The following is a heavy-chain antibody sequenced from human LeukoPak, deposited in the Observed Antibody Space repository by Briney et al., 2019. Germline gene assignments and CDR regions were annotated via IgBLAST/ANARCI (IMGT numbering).Heavy chain of an antibody. V-gene: IGHV1-18*01. CDR1: GYTFTSYG. J-gene: IGHJ4*02. D-gene: IGHD3-16*01. CDR3: ARGRASWYYDYVWGSSPIDY. Sequence: ASVKVSCKASGYTFTSYGISWVRQAPGQGLEWMGWISAYNGNTNYAQKLQGRVTMTTDTSTSTAYMELRSLRSDDTAVYYCARGRASWYYDYVWGSSPIDYWGQGTLVTVSS. CDR2: ISAYNGNT.